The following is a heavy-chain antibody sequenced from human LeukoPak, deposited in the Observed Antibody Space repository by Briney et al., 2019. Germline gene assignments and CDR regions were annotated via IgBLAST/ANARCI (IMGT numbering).Heavy chain of an antibody. Sequence: PSETLSLTCTVSGGSLSSYYWSWIRQPPGKGREWIGYVFYDGNTNYNPALKGRVTVSGDTSKNQFSLELASVTAADTAVYYCARRSHSPSGSPYWGQGTLDTVSS. CDR3: ARRSHSPSGSPY. CDR2: VFYDGNT. V-gene: IGHV4-59*08. CDR1: GGSLSSYY. J-gene: IGHJ4*02. D-gene: IGHD3-10*01.